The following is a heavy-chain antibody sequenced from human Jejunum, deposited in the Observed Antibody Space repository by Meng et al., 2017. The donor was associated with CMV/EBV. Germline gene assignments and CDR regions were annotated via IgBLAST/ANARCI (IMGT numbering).Heavy chain of an antibody. Sequence: SGFTFSTYGMHWVRQAPGKGLEWMAVIWSDGSNIYYADSVRGRFTISRDNSKNTLYLQMSSLRAEDTAVYYCAEEGVYDGYVVDYWGQGTLVTVSS. V-gene: IGHV3-33*06. CDR2: IWSDGSNI. CDR3: AEEGVYDGYVVDY. CDR1: GFTFSTYG. D-gene: IGHD5-24*01. J-gene: IGHJ4*02.